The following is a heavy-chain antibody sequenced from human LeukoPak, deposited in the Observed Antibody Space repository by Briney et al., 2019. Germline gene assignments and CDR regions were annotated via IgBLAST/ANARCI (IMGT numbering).Heavy chain of an antibody. CDR3: AADPSVVPAAHYYFDY. CDR2: IVVGSGNT. J-gene: IGHJ4*02. Sequence: SVKVSCKASGFTFTSSAVQWVRQARGQRLEWIGWIVVGSGNTNYALKFQERVTITRDMSTSTAYMELSSLRSEDTAVYYCAADPSVVPAAHYYFDYWGQGTLVTVSS. V-gene: IGHV1-58*01. D-gene: IGHD2-2*01. CDR1: GFTFTSSA.